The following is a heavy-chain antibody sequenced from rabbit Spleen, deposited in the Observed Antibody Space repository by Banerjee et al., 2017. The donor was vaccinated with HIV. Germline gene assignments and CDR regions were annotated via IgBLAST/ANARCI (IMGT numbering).Heavy chain of an antibody. CDR1: GVSFGGDSY. CDR2: IYGSNSVNT. D-gene: IGHD1-1*01. CDR3: VRTISSGDNL. Sequence: QSLEESGGDLVKPGASLTLTCIASGVSFGGDSYMCWVRQAPGKGLEWIGAIYGSNSVNTYYANSVKGRFTISRDNAQSTVDLQMSSLTAADTATYFCVRTISSGDNLWGPGTLVTVS. J-gene: IGHJ4*01. V-gene: IGHV1S40*01.